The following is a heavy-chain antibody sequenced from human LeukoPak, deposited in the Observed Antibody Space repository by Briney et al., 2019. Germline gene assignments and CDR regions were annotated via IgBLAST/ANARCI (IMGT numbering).Heavy chain of an antibody. D-gene: IGHD3-22*01. CDR3: ARVGGYWDDSSGYYPLPIDY. V-gene: IGHV1-2*02. CDR1: GYTFTGYY. J-gene: IGHJ4*02. Sequence: ASVKVSCKASGYTFTGYYMHWVRQAPGQGLEWMGWMNPNSGGTNYAQKFQGRVTMTRDTSISTAYMELSRLRSDDTAVYYCARVGGYWDDSSGYYPLPIDYWGQGTLVTVSS. CDR2: MNPNSGGT.